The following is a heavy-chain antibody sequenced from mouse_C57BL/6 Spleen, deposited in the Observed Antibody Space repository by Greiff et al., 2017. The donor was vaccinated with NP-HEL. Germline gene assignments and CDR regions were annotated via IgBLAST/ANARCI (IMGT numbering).Heavy chain of an antibody. V-gene: IGHV1-15*01. D-gene: IGHD2-5*01. Sequence: QVQLQQSGAELVRPGASVTLSCKASGYTFTDYEMHWVKQTPVHGLAWIGAIDPETGGTAYNQKFKGKAILTADKSSSTAYMELRSLTSEDSAVYYCTTYYSNSFDYWGQGTTLTVSS. CDR2: IDPETGGT. CDR3: TTYYSNSFDY. J-gene: IGHJ2*01. CDR1: GYTFTDYE.